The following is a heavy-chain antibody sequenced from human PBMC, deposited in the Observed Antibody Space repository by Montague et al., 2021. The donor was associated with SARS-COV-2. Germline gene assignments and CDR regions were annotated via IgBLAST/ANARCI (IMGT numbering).Heavy chain of an antibody. V-gene: IGHV4-59*02. CDR3: TSGSGWTAFDN. Sequence: SETLSLTCTVSGGSVSTNYWSWVRQPPGKGLEWIAYMSRSGSTKYNPSLNSRVTISVDTSKNQFSLKLSSVTAADTALYYCTSGSGWTAFDNWGQGTLVTVSS. D-gene: IGHD6-19*01. J-gene: IGHJ4*02. CDR2: MSRSGST. CDR1: GGSVSTNY.